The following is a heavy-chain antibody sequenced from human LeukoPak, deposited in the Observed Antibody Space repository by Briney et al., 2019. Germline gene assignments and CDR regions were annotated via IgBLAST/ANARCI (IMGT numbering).Heavy chain of an antibody. J-gene: IGHJ6*02. V-gene: IGHV3-13*01. CDR3: VRDGNLAAPYGMDV. CDR1: GFTFSSYD. D-gene: IGHD6-13*01. CDR2: IDTADKS. Sequence: GGSLRLSCAASGFTFSSYDMHWVRQAPGKGLEWVSVIDTADKSYYSGSVKGRFTISRENAKNSLYLQMNSLRAGDTAVYYCVRDGNLAAPYGMDVWGQGTTVTVSS.